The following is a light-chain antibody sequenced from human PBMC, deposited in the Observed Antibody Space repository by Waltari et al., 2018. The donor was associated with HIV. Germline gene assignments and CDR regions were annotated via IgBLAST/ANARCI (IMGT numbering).Light chain of an antibody. CDR2: QAS. V-gene: IGKV1-5*03. J-gene: IGKJ1*01. Sequence: DIRLTQSPSTLSASAGDRVAITCRAGQNVGAFLAWYQQKPGTPPNLLIFQASILEGGVPSRFSGSVSGSDFTLTINGLQSDDFATYYCHQYASFSGTFGQGTKVEL. CDR3: HQYASFSGT. CDR1: QNVGAF.